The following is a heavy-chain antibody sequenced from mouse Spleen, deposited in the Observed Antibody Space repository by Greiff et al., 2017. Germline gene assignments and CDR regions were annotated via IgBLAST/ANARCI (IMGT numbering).Heavy chain of an antibody. CDR3: ARVYYGYGFAY. CDR1: GYSITSGYY. Sequence: EVQLQQSGPGLVKPSQSLSLTCSVTGYSITSGYYWKWIRQLPGNKLEWMGYISYDGSNNYNPSLKNRISITRDTSKNQFFLKLNSVTTEDTATYYCARVYYGYGFAYWGQGTLVTVSA. CDR2: ISYDGSN. V-gene: IGHV3-6*01. J-gene: IGHJ3*01. D-gene: IGHD1-2*01.